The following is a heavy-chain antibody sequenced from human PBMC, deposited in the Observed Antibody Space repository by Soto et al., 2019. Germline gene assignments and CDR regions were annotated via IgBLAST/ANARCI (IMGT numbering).Heavy chain of an antibody. CDR1: GFTFSSYS. Sequence: EVQLVESGGGLVQPGGSLRLSCAASGFTFSSYSMNWVRQAPGKGLEWVSYISSSSSTIYYADSVKGRFTISRDNAKNSLYLQMNSLRAEDTAVYYCARDLDIVVVPAASSDYGDYFTAFDIWGQGTMVTVSS. J-gene: IGHJ3*02. D-gene: IGHD2-2*03. V-gene: IGHV3-48*01. CDR2: ISSSSSTI. CDR3: ARDLDIVVVPAASSDYGDYFTAFDI.